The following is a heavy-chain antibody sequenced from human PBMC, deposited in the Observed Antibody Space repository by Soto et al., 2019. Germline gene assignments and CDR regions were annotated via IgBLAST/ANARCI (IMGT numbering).Heavy chain of an antibody. V-gene: IGHV1-2*02. Sequence: QVRLVQSGAEVKEPGDSVRVSCEASGYTFTAYHIHWVRQAPGQGLEWMGWINPKFGDTGYAQDFQGRVSMTSDMPISPVYMELSRLTSGDTAIYYCARNMDYYYGRGSGNGHGVWGQGTTVTGFS. CDR2: INPKFGDT. J-gene: IGHJ6*02. CDR3: ARNMDYYYGRGSGNGHGV. D-gene: IGHD3-10*02. CDR1: GYTFTAYH.